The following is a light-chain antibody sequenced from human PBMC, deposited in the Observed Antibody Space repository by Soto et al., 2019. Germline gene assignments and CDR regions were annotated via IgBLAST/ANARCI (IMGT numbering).Light chain of an antibody. Sequence: EIVMTQSPATLSVSPGERATLSCRASQSVYSSLAWYQQKPGQAPRLLIYGASTRATGIPARFSGSGSGTEFTLTIRSLQSEDFAVYYCQQYNDWPWTFGQGTKVEIK. CDR3: QQYNDWPWT. CDR2: GAS. V-gene: IGKV3-15*01. J-gene: IGKJ1*01. CDR1: QSVYSS.